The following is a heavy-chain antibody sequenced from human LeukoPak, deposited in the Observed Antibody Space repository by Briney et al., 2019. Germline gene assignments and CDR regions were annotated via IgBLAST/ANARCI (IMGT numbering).Heavy chain of an antibody. CDR1: EFTFSSYG. D-gene: IGHD6-13*01. CDR3: AKRGEGVSNAWYMNNWFDP. Sequence: GGSLRLSCEASEFTFSSYGMHWVRQAPGKGLEWVSFIQYDRSDKYYADSVKGRFTISRDNSKNTLYLQMNSLRTEDTAVYYCAKRGEGVSNAWYMNNWFDPWGQGTLVTVSS. CDR2: IQYDRSDK. J-gene: IGHJ5*02. V-gene: IGHV3-30*02.